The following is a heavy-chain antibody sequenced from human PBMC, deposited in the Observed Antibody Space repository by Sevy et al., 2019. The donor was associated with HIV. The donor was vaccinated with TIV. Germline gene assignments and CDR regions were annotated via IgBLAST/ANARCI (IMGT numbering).Heavy chain of an antibody. V-gene: IGHV3-21*01. CDR1: GFTFSSYS. CDR2: ISSSSSYI. CDR3: ARGVVGARAVGLPHFDI. J-gene: IGHJ3*02. Sequence: GGSLRLSCAASGFTFSSYSMNWVRQAPGKGLEWVSSISSSSSYIYYADSVKGRFTISRDNAKNSLYLQMNSLRAEDTAVYYCARGVVGARAVGLPHFDIWGQGTMVTVSS. D-gene: IGHD1-26*01.